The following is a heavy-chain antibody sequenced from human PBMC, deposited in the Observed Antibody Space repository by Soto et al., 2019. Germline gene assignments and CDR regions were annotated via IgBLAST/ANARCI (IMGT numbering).Heavy chain of an antibody. V-gene: IGHV4-61*03. J-gene: IGHJ6*02. CDR3: ARSIIGTTRYNSGTDV. Sequence: WTWLRQSPTKGLEWIGNIYYSGSTNYNPSLKSRVTFSLDTSKNLFSLNLRSVTAADTAVYFCARSIIGTTRYNSGTDVWGQGTTVTVSS. D-gene: IGHD1-7*01. CDR2: IYYSGST.